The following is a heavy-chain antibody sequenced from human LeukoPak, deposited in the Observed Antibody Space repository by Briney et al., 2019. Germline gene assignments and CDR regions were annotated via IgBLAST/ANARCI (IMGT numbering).Heavy chain of an antibody. D-gene: IGHD1-26*01. V-gene: IGHV4-59*02. J-gene: IGHJ4*02. CDR1: GGSVSKYY. Sequence: PSETLSLTCTVSGGSVSKYYWSWIRHSPRKGLEWIGYIYYTKTSYNPSPKRRVTISADTSKNQFSLKFYSVTAADTAVYYCARDRGISGSYPFDYWGQGTMVTVSS. CDR3: ARDRGISGSYPFDY. CDR2: IYYTKT.